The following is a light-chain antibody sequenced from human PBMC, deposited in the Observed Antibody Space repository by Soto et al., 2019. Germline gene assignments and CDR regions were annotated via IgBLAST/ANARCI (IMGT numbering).Light chain of an antibody. Sequence: QPVLTQPPSASGTPGQRVTISCSGSSSNIGSNYVYWYQQLPGTAPKLLIYRNNQRPSGVPDRFSGSKSGTSASLAISGLRSEDEADYYCAAWDDGYVFGTGTKLTVL. V-gene: IGLV1-47*01. CDR3: AAWDDGYV. CDR1: SSNIGSNY. J-gene: IGLJ1*01. CDR2: RNN.